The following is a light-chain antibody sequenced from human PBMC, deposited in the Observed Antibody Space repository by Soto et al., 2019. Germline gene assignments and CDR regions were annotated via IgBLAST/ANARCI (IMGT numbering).Light chain of an antibody. J-gene: IGLJ2*01. Sequence: QSVLTQPASVSGSPGQSITISCTGTSSDVGGYNYVSWYQQHPGKAPKLMIYDVTNRPSGISNRFSGSKSGNTASLTISGLQAADEADYYCSSYTTSRTLVFGGGTKLTVL. V-gene: IGLV2-14*01. CDR1: SSDVGGYNY. CDR2: DVT. CDR3: SSYTTSRTLV.